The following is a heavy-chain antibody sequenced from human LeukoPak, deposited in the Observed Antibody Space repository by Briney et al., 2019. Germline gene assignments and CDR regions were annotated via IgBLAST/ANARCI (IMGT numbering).Heavy chain of an antibody. D-gene: IGHD2-21*02. Sequence: SETLSLTCTVSGGSISSYYWSWIRQPPGKGLEWIGYIYYSGSTNYNPSLKSRVTISVDTSKNQFSLKLSSVTAADTAVYYCARGCRGGDCYSDWYFDLWGRGTLVTVSS. CDR3: ARGCRGGDCYSDWYFDL. CDR2: IYYSGST. J-gene: IGHJ2*01. V-gene: IGHV4-59*01. CDR1: GGSISSYY.